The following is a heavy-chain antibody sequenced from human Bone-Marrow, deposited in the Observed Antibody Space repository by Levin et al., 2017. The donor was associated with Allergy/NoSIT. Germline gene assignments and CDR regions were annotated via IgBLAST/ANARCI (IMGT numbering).Heavy chain of an antibody. D-gene: IGHD2/OR15-2a*01. J-gene: IGHJ4*02. Sequence: GGSLRLSCAASGFSFSTSWMHWVRQVPGKGLVWVSRIDPTGTARSYGESVQGRFTVSRDNAKKMMYLQMDSLRDEDTAVYYCASLENYWGRESWSPSPQ. CDR2: IDPTGTAR. CDR3: ASLENY. CDR1: GFSFSTSW. V-gene: IGHV3-74*01.